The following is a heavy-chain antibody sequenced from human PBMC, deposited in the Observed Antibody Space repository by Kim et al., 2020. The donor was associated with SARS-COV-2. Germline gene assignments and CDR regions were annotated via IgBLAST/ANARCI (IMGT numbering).Heavy chain of an antibody. J-gene: IGHJ3*02. CDR3: VRYSYKGAFDI. Sequence: YTYYAYSGKGRMTSSSDNAKDSRYLQMNSLRAEDTAVYYCVRYSYKGAFDIWGQGTMVTVSS. D-gene: IGHD2-21*01. CDR2: YT. V-gene: IGHV3-21*01.